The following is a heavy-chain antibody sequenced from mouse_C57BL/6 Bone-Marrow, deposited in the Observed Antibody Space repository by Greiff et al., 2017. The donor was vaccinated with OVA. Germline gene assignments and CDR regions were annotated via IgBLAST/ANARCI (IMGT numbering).Heavy chain of an antibody. V-gene: IGHV14-4*01. J-gene: IGHJ2*01. D-gene: IGHD2-5*01. CDR2: IDPENGDT. CDR3: TPLYSNYFDY. Sequence: DVQLQESGAELVRPGASVKLSCTASGFNIKDDYMHWVKQRPEQGLEWIGWIDPENGDTEYASKFQGKATITADTSSNTAYLQLSSLTSEDTAVYYCTPLYSNYFDYWGQGTTLTVSS. CDR1: GFNIKDDY.